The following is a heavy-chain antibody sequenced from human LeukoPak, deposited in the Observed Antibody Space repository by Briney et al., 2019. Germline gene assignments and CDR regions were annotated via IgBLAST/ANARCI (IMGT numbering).Heavy chain of an antibody. CDR2: ISGSGGST. V-gene: IGHV3-23*01. D-gene: IGHD3-10*01. CDR3: AKDFAPSYGSGSYYDY. J-gene: IGHJ4*02. CDR1: GFTFSSYA. Sequence: GGSLRLSCAASGFTFSSYAMSWVRQAPGKGLEWVSAISGSGGSTYYADSVKGRFTISRDNAKNSLYLQMNSLRAEDMALYYCAKDFAPSYGSGSYYDYWGQGTLVTVSS.